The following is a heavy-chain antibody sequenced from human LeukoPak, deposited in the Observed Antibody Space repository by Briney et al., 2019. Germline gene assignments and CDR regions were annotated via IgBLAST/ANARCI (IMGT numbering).Heavy chain of an antibody. D-gene: IGHD3-22*01. V-gene: IGHV4-38-2*01. CDR1: GYSISSGYY. CDR3: ARYSSGPGDY. J-gene: IGHJ4*02. CDR2: IYHSGST. Sequence: TSETLSLTCAVSGYSISSGYYWGWIRQPPGKGQEWIGSIYHSGSTYYNPSIKSRVTISVDTSKNQFSLKLSSVTAADTAVYYCARYSSGPGDYRGQGTLVTVSS.